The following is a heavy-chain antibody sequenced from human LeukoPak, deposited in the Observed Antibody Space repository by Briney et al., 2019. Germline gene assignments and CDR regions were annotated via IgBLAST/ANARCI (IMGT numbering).Heavy chain of an antibody. Sequence: PGRSLRLSCAASALTFSNSWTSCVRQAPRKGLEWVANIERDGSEGYYVDSVKGRFTISTDNAKNSLLLQMGSLRAEDTGVYYCATALTRGWDNWGEGTLVTVSS. CDR3: ATALTRGWDN. V-gene: IGHV3-7*01. D-gene: IGHD6-19*01. J-gene: IGHJ4*02. CDR2: IERDGSEG. CDR1: ALTFSNSW.